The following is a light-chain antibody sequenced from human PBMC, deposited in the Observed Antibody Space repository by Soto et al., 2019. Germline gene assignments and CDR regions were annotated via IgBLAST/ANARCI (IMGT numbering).Light chain of an antibody. V-gene: IGKV3D-20*01. J-gene: IGKJ1*01. CDR2: DAS. CDR3: QQYASSPRT. CDR1: QSVSSF. Sequence: EIVLTQSPATLSLSPGERVTLSCGASQSVSSFLAWYQQKPGQAPRLLIYDASSRATGIPDRFSGSGSGTDFTLTISRLEPEDFAVYYCQQYASSPRTFGQGTKVDIK.